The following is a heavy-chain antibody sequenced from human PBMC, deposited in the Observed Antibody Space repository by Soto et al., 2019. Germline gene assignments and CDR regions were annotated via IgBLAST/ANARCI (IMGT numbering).Heavy chain of an antibody. CDR3: ASSFGVAAAGPFDY. CDR2: IYYSGST. CDR1: GGSISSGGYY. D-gene: IGHD6-13*01. J-gene: IGHJ4*02. V-gene: IGHV4-31*03. Sequence: QVQLQESGPGLVKPSQTLSLTCTVSGGSISSGGYYWIWIRQHPGKDLEGIGYIYYSGSTYYNPSLNSRVTISVDTSKNQFSRKLSSVTAADTALYYCASSFGVAAAGPFDYWGQGTLVTVSS.